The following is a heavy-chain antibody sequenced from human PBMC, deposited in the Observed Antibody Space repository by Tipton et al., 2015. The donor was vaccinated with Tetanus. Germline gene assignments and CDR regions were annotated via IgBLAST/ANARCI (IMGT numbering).Heavy chain of an antibody. Sequence: QLVQSGAEVKKPGASVKVSCKASGYTFTSYGLNWVRKAAGRGFEWMGWLNPKSGSAAYAPRFQGRVTMTTNTSITTAFMEVASLTYEDTAVYFCAKPRLSDESVAVLAATYFEYWGQGSLVSVSS. CDR1: GYTFTSYG. J-gene: IGHJ4*02. CDR2: LNPKSGSA. CDR3: AKPRLSDESVAVLAATYFEY. V-gene: IGHV1-8*02. D-gene: IGHD2-15*01.